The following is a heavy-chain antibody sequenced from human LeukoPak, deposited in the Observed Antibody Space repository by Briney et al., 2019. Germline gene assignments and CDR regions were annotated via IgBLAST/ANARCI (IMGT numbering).Heavy chain of an antibody. Sequence: GGSLRLSCAASGFXFSSYAMHWVRQAPGKGLEWVAFISYDGSNKHYADSVKGRFSISRDNSKNTLYLQMNSLRAEDTAVYYCAKDYGSGSYFHDAFDIWGQGTMVTVSS. J-gene: IGHJ3*02. V-gene: IGHV3-30*18. CDR1: GFXFSSYA. D-gene: IGHD3-10*01. CDR3: AKDYGSGSYFHDAFDI. CDR2: ISYDGSNK.